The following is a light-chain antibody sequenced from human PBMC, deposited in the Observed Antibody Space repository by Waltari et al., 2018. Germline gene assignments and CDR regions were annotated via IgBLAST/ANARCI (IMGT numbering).Light chain of an antibody. CDR1: STSIAANVG. V-gene: IGLV2-14*03. CDR2: DVR. CDR3: TAYRSGGTLV. J-gene: IGLJ3*02. Sequence: QSALTQPAPLSGALCLSVTRTCKGTSTSIAANVGPASYQQHPGRAPKLLIYDVRRRSSGVLYRFSGSKAGNTASLTISGLQTDDEADYHCTAYRSGGTLVFGGGTKLTVL.